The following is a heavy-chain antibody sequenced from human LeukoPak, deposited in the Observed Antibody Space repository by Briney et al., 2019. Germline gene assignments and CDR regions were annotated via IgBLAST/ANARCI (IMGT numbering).Heavy chain of an antibody. CDR2: IYSGGST. D-gene: IGHD6-13*01. Sequence: GGSLRLSCAASGFTVSSNYMSWVRQAPGKGLEWVSVIYSGGSTYYAASVKGRFTISRDNSKNTLYLQMNSLRAEDTAVYYCAREDSSWPYYYYGMDVWGQGTTVTVSS. CDR1: GFTVSSNY. CDR3: AREDSSWPYYYYGMDV. V-gene: IGHV3-53*01. J-gene: IGHJ6*02.